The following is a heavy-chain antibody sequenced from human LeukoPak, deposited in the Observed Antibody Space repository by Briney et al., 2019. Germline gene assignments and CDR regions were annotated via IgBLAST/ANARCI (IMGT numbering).Heavy chain of an antibody. D-gene: IGHD6-19*01. CDR1: GCSISSSSYY. CDR3: ARGGGWLALDY. CDR2: IYYSGST. J-gene: IGHJ4*02. Sequence: SETLSLTCTVSGCSISSSSYYWGWIRQPPGKVLEWIGIIYYSGSTYYNPSLKSRVTISVDTSKNQFSLQLSSVTAADTAVYYCARGGGWLALDYWGQGTLVTVSS. V-gene: IGHV4-39*01.